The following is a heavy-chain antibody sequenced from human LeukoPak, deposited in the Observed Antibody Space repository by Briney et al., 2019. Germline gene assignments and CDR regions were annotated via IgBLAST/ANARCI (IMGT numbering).Heavy chain of an antibody. CDR1: GGSISSYY. Sequence: SETLSLTCTVSGGSISSYYWSWIRQPPGKGLEWIGYIYYSGSTNYNPSPKSRVTISVDTSKNQFSLKLSSVTAADTAVYYCARDRRAAAAGFDYWGQGTLVTVSS. CDR2: IYYSGST. CDR3: ARDRRAAAAGFDY. D-gene: IGHD6-13*01. J-gene: IGHJ4*02. V-gene: IGHV4-59*01.